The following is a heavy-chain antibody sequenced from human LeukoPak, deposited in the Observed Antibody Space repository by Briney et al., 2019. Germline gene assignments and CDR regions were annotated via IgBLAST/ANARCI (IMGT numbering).Heavy chain of an antibody. Sequence: SETLSLTCAVSGHSISSGYYGGWIRQPPGKGLEWIGSIYHSGSTYYNPSLKSRVTISVDTSKNQFSLRLSSVTAADTAVYYCARGLRGSSYYFDYWGQGTLVTVSS. CDR1: GHSISSGYY. CDR3: ARGLRGSSYYFDY. CDR2: IYHSGST. V-gene: IGHV4-38-2*01. D-gene: IGHD6-13*01. J-gene: IGHJ4*02.